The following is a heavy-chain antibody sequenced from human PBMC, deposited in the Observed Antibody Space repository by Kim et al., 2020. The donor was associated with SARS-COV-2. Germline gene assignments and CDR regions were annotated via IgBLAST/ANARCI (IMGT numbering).Heavy chain of an antibody. V-gene: IGHV7-4-1*02. J-gene: IGHJ4*02. Sequence: ASVNVSCKASGYTFVSYAINWIRQAPGQGLEWLGWINTNTGIPTYAQGFTGRFVFSLDTSVNTAYLQISSLKAEDTGVYYCARNDQWLPGYYLDYWGQGTQVSVSS. CDR2: INTNTGIP. D-gene: IGHD6-19*01. CDR1: GYTFVSYA. CDR3: ARNDQWLPGYYLDY.